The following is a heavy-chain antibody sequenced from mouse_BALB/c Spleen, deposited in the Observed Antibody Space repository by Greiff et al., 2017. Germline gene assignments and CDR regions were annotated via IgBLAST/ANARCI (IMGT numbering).Heavy chain of an antibody. CDR1: GFTFSSYG. D-gene: IGHD1-1*01. CDR2: ISSGGSYT. CDR3: ASRYYGSSYENYFDY. J-gene: IGHJ2*01. Sequence: EVQVVESGGDLVKPGGSLKLSCAASGFTFSSYGMSWVRQTPDKRLEWVATISSGGSYTYYPDSVKGRFTISRDNAKNTLYLQMSSLKSEDTAMYYCASRYYGSSYENYFDYWGQGTTLTVSS. V-gene: IGHV5-6*01.